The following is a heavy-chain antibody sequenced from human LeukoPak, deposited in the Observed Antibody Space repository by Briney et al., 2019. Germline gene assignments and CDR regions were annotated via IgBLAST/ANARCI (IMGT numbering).Heavy chain of an antibody. CDR3: AGGHPPLYSSGLYYFDY. D-gene: IGHD6-19*01. J-gene: IGHJ4*02. CDR2: INHSGST. V-gene: IGHV4-34*01. CDR1: GGSISSYY. Sequence: SETLSLTCTVSGGSISSYYWSWIRQPPGKGLEWIGEINHSGSTNYNPSLKSRVTISVDTSKNQFSLKLSSVTAADTAVYYCAGGHPPLYSSGLYYFDYWGQGTLVTVSS.